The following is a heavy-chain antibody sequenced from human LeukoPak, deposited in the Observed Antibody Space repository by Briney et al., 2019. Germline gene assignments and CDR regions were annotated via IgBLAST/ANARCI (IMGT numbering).Heavy chain of an antibody. D-gene: IGHD4/OR15-4a*01. J-gene: IGHJ4*02. CDR3: ARDGAGGYYFDY. CDR1: GFTFSTYT. Sequence: GGSLRLSCAASGFTFSTYTMTWVRQAPGKGLECVSSISSSSSFIYNADSVKGRFTISRDNAKNSLYLQMNSLRAEDTAVYYCARDGAGGYYFDYWGQGTLVTVSS. CDR2: ISSSSSFI. V-gene: IGHV3-21*01.